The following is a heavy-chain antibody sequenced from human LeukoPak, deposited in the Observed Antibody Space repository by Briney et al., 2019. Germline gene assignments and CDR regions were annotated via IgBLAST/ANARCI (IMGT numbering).Heavy chain of an antibody. J-gene: IGHJ6*03. V-gene: IGHV3-13*01. D-gene: IGHD2-15*01. CDR2: IDTTGDT. Sequence: GGTLRLSCAASGFTFSTYDMHWVRQATGKGLEWVSAIDTTGDTYYPGSVKGRFTISRENAKNSLYLQMNSLRAGDTAVYYCARDRGGGHMDVWGKGTTVTISS. CDR1: GFTFSTYD. CDR3: ARDRGGGHMDV.